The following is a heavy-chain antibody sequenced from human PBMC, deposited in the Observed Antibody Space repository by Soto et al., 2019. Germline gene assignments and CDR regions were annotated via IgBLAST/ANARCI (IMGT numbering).Heavy chain of an antibody. D-gene: IGHD1-7*01. CDR3: TRANWYSGY. J-gene: IGHJ4*02. CDR1: GGSFSNHH. CDR2: IYYNGNT. V-gene: IGHV4-59*11. Sequence: QVQLQESGPGLVKPSETLSLTCSVSGGSFSNHHWSWIRPPPGKGLEWIGYIYYNGNTNYNPSLKSRVTMSVDTSRNQISLKLTTVTAADTAVYYCTRANWYSGYWGQGTLVTVSS.